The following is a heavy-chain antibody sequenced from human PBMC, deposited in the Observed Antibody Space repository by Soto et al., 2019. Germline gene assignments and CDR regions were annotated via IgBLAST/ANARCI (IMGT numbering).Heavy chain of an antibody. CDR1: GGSISSYF. Sequence: SETLSLTCTVSGGSISSYFWTWIRQPPGKGLEWIGYIHHSGSTRYNPSFKSRIAISVDTSKNQFSLRLSSVTAADTAVYFCAGSSTAARQDYYYYMGVWDKGTTVTVSS. D-gene: IGHD6-6*01. V-gene: IGHV4-59*08. CDR2: IHHSGST. CDR3: AGSSTAARQDYYYYMGV. J-gene: IGHJ6*03.